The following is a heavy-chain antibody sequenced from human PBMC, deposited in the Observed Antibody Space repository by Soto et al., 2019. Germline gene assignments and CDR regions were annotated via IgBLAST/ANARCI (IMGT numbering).Heavy chain of an antibody. V-gene: IGHV1-18*04. CDR1: GYKFITYG. Sequence: VASVKVSCKASGYKFITYGITWVRQAPGQGLEWMGGISTYSGKTDYAQSLQDRVTMTTDTSTSTAYMELGSLRSDDTAVYYCARGLGTNGLDVWGQGTAVTVSS. CDR2: ISTYSGKT. J-gene: IGHJ6*02. CDR3: ARGLGTNGLDV. D-gene: IGHD3-16*01.